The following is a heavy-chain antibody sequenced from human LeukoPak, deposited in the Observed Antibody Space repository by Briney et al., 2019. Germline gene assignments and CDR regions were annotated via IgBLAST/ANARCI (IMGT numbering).Heavy chain of an antibody. J-gene: IGHJ4*02. Sequence: RASVKVSFKASGYTFTGYYMHWVRQAPGQGLEWMGWINPNSGGTNYAQKFQGRVTMTRDTSISTAYMELSRLRSDDTAVYYCARDGKGVTLPFDYWGQGTLVTVSS. V-gene: IGHV1-2*02. CDR2: INPNSGGT. CDR1: GYTFTGYY. D-gene: IGHD2-21*02. CDR3: ARDGKGVTLPFDY.